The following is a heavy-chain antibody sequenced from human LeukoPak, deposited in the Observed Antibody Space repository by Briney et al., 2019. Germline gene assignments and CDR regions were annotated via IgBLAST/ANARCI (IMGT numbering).Heavy chain of an antibody. CDR2: IRYDGSNK. V-gene: IGHV3-30*02. Sequence: GGSLRLSCAASGFTFSSYGMHWVRQAPGKGLEWVAFIRYDGSNKYYADSVKGRFTISRDNAKNSLYLQMNSLRAEDTAVYYCARDGYYDFWSGYYTALYFDYWGQGTLVTVSS. J-gene: IGHJ4*02. CDR3: ARDGYYDFWSGYYTALYFDY. D-gene: IGHD3-3*01. CDR1: GFTFSSYG.